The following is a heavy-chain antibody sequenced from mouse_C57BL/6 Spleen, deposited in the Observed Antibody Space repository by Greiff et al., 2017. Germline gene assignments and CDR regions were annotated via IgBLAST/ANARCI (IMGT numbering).Heavy chain of an antibody. D-gene: IGHD2-4*01. CDR2: IDPSDSET. Sequence: QVQLQQPGAELVRPGSSVKLSCKASGYTFTSYWMHWVKQRPIQGLEWIGNIDPSDSETHYNQKFKDKATLTVDKSSSTAYMQLSSLTSGDSAVYYCARSDDYDDAMDYWGQGTSVTVSS. CDR3: ARSDDYDDAMDY. J-gene: IGHJ4*01. V-gene: IGHV1-52*01. CDR1: GYTFTSYW.